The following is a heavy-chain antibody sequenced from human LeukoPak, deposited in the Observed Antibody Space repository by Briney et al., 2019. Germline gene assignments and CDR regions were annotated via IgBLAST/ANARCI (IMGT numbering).Heavy chain of an antibody. D-gene: IGHD3-16*01. J-gene: IGHJ4*02. CDR2: INTNTGNP. V-gene: IGHV7-4-1*02. CDR1: GYTFTSYA. Sequence: ASVKVSCKASGYTFTSYAMNWVRQAPGQGPEWMGWINTNTGNPTYAQGFTGRFVFSLDTSVSTAYLQISSLKAEDTAVYYCARDLGSYDYVWGSLDYWGQGTLVTVSS. CDR3: ARDLGSYDYVWGSLDY.